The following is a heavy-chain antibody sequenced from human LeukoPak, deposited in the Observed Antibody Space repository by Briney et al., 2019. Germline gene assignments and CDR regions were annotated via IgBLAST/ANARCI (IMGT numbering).Heavy chain of an antibody. J-gene: IGHJ6*03. V-gene: IGHV1-69*13. D-gene: IGHD3-9*01. CDR2: IIAMFTTA. CDR1: GVTFGTYA. Sequence: GASVKVSCKAPGVTFGTYAISWVRQAPGQGLEWMGGIIAMFTTANYAQKFQGRVTITADESTSTAYMELSSLRSEDTAVYYCARDRGLHYDILTGYRLYYYYMDVWGKGTTVTISS. CDR3: ARDRGLHYDILTGYRLYYYYMDV.